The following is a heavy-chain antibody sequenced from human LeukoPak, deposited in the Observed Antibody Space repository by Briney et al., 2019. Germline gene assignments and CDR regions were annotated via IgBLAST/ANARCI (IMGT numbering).Heavy chain of an antibody. CDR3: ATCYDLLFDY. CDR2: IRYDGSNK. Sequence: SGGSLRLSCAASGFTFSSYGMHWVRQAPGKGLEWVAFIRYDGSNKYYADSVKGRFTISRDNSKNTLYLQMNSLRAEDTAVYYCATCYDLLFDYWGQGTLVTVSS. D-gene: IGHD2-2*01. CDR1: GFTFSSYG. V-gene: IGHV3-30*02. J-gene: IGHJ4*02.